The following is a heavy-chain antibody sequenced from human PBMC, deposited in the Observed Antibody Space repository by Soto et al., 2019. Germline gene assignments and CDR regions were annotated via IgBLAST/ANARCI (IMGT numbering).Heavy chain of an antibody. CDR2: IHPGDSNT. Sequence: GESLKISCKVSGYSFSNYFIGWVRGMPGKDLEWMGIIHPGDSNTRYSPSFQGQVSISADKSTSTAHLQWSSLKASDTAVYYCASVGDASYYYGSGNWKPNSKGEDYYYYYYGMDVWGQGTTVTV. CDR1: GYSFSNYF. CDR3: ASVGDASYYYGSGNWKPNSKGEDYYYYYYGMDV. D-gene: IGHD3-10*01. J-gene: IGHJ6*02. V-gene: IGHV5-51*01.